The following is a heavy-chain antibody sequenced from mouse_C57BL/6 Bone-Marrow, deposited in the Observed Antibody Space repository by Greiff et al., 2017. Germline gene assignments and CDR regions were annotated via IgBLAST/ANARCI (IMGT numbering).Heavy chain of an antibody. CDR1: GFNIKDDY. CDR3: AREGGTGYFDY. V-gene: IGHV1-58*01. D-gene: IGHD4-1*01. Sequence: VQLQQSGAELVRPGASVKLSCTASGFNIKDDYMHWVKQRPGQGLEWIGYIYIGNGYTEYNEKFKGKATLTSDTSSSTAYMQLSSLTSEDSAIYFCAREGGTGYFDYWGQGTTLTVSS. J-gene: IGHJ2*01. CDR2: IYIGNGYT.